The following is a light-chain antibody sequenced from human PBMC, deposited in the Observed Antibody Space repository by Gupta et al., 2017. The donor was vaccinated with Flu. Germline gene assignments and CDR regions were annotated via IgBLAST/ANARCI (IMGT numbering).Light chain of an antibody. CDR1: QIGSSN. V-gene: IGKV3-15*01. CDR3: QHNNSSRT. CDR2: GAS. J-gene: IGKJ3*01. Sequence: SPTTLSLSPEEIATPSCRANQIGSSNVCWYQQKPGHAPRLLIYGASTRASGIAARFSGSGSGXDFTLTXSRQQSEDFAVYYCQHNNSSRTFGXGTKVEI.